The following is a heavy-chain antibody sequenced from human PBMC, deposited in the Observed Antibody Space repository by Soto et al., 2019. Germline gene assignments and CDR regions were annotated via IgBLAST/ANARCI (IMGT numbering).Heavy chain of an antibody. CDR1: GFTFISYA. D-gene: IGHD3-22*01. Sequence: GGSLRLSCAASGFTFISYAMHWVRQAPGKGLAWVAVISYDGSNKYYADPVKGRFTISRDNSKNTLYLQMNSLRAEDTAVYYCARDQASYYYDSSGYWPDAFDIWVQGTMVTVSS. CDR3: ARDQASYYYDSSGYWPDAFDI. V-gene: IGHV3-30-3*01. J-gene: IGHJ3*02. CDR2: ISYDGSNK.